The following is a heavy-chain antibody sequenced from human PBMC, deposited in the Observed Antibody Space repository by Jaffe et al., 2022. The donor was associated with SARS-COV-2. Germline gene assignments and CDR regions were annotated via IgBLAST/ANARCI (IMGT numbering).Heavy chain of an antibody. Sequence: QVTLKESGPVLVKPTETLTLTCTVSGFSLSNARMGVSWIRQPPGKALEWLAHIFSNDEKSYSTSLKSRLTISKDTSKSQVVLTMTNMDPVDTATYYCARIWPYYYDSSGYYWPWYAFDIWGQGTMVTVSS. CDR1: GFSLSNARMG. J-gene: IGHJ3*02. D-gene: IGHD3-22*01. CDR3: ARIWPYYYDSSGYYWPWYAFDI. V-gene: IGHV2-26*01. CDR2: IFSNDEK.